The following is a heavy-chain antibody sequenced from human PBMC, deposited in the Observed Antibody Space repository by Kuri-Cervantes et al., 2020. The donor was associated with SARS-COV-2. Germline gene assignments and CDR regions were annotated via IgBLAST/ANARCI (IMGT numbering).Heavy chain of an antibody. D-gene: IGHD3-10*01. J-gene: IGHJ4*02. CDR2: ISYDGSDK. Sequence: SLKISCAASGFTFSSYAMHWVRQAPGKGLEWVAVISYDGSDKNYADSVKGRFTISRDNSKNTLYLQMNSLRAEDTAVYYCARLREGYGSYWGQGTLVTVSS. V-gene: IGHV3-30*07. CDR3: ARLREGYGSY. CDR1: GFTFSSYA.